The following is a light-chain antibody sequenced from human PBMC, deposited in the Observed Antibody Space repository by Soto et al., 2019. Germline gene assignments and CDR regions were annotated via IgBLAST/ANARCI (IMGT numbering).Light chain of an antibody. CDR2: AAS. V-gene: IGKV1-8*01. CDR1: QGISSY. Sequence: AIRMTQSPSSFSASTGERVTNTCRASQGISSYLAWYQQKPGKAPKLLIYAASTLQSGVPSRFSGSGSGTDFTLTISCLQSEDFATYYCQQYYSYPWTFGQGTKVDIK. J-gene: IGKJ1*01. CDR3: QQYYSYPWT.